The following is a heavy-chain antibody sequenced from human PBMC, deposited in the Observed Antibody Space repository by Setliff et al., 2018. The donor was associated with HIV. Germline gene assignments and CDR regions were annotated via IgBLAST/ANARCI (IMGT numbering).Heavy chain of an antibody. CDR2: INHSGST. CDR3: ARESPHGGDYILTTYYMDV. V-gene: IGHV4-34*01. D-gene: IGHD4-17*01. CDR1: GESFSGYY. J-gene: IGHJ6*03. Sequence: SETLSLTCVVYGESFSGYYWSWIRQPPGKGLEWIGEINHSGSTNYNPSLKGRVTISLDTSKNQFSLKLSSVTAADTAVYYCARESPHGGDYILTTYYMDVWGKGTTVTVSS.